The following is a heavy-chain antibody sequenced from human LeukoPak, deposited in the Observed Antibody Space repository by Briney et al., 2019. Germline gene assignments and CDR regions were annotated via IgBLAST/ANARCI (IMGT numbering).Heavy chain of an antibody. Sequence: SETLSLTCTVSGDFISSGSYYWGWIRQPPGKGLERIASIYYNGNTHYNPSLKSRVTISVDTSKNQFSLKLSSVTAADTAVYYCARHEHVYCSGGSCYSDAFDIWGQGTMVTVSS. J-gene: IGHJ3*02. CDR1: GDFISSGSYY. CDR2: IYYNGNT. V-gene: IGHV4-39*01. CDR3: ARHEHVYCSGGSCYSDAFDI. D-gene: IGHD2-15*01.